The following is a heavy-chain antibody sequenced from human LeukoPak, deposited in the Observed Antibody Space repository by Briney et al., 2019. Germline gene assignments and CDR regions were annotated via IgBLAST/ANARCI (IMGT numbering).Heavy chain of an antibody. CDR3: AKDRTAVAGTDFDY. CDR1: GFTFSSYW. Sequence: GGSLRLSCAASGFTFSSYWMSWVRQVPGKGLEWVSVISGSGGSTYYADSVKGRFTISRDNSKNTLYLQMNSLRAEDTAVYYCAKDRTAVAGTDFDYWGQGTLVTVSS. CDR2: ISGSGGST. D-gene: IGHD6-19*01. J-gene: IGHJ4*02. V-gene: IGHV3-23*01.